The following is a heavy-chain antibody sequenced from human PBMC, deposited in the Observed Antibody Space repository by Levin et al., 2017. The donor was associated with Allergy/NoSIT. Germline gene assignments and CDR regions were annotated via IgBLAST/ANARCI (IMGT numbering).Heavy chain of an antibody. Sequence: SCAASGFTFSSYAMSWVRQAPGKGLEWVSAISGSGGSTYYADSVKGRFTISRDNSKNTLYLQMNSLRAEDTAVYYCAKSQSGYSSSWYLGRSGYYYYGMDVWGQGTTVTVSS. J-gene: IGHJ6*02. D-gene: IGHD6-13*01. CDR3: AKSQSGYSSSWYLGRSGYYYYGMDV. CDR2: ISGSGGST. CDR1: GFTFSSYA. V-gene: IGHV3-23*01.